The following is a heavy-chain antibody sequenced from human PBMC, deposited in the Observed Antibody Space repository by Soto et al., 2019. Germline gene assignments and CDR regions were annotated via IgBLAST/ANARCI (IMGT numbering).Heavy chain of an antibody. V-gene: IGHV3-23*01. Sequence: PGGSLRLSCAASGFTFSSYALIWVRQAPGKGLEWVSGISGGGASTYYADSVKGRFTISRDNSKNTLYLQMNSLRAEDSAVYHCAKSTRTSIRVFDIWGQETGVTVAS. CDR3: AKSTRTSIRVFDI. J-gene: IGHJ3*02. CDR1: GFTFSSYA. CDR2: ISGGGAST. D-gene: IGHD2-2*01.